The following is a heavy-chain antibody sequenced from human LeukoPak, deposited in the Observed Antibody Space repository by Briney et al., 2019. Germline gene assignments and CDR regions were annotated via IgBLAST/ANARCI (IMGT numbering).Heavy chain of an antibody. V-gene: IGHV1-18*04. D-gene: IGHD4-17*01. Sequence: ASVKGSCKASGYTFTSYGISWVRQAPGQGLEWMGWISAYNGNTNYAQKLQGRVTMTTDTSTSTAYMELRSLRSDDTAVYYCARVRGSTVTTSREYYFDYWGQGTLVTVSS. CDR1: GYTFTSYG. CDR2: ISAYNGNT. J-gene: IGHJ4*02. CDR3: ARVRGSTVTTSREYYFDY.